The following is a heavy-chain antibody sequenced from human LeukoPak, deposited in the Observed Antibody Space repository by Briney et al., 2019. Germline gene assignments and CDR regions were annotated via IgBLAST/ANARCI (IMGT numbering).Heavy chain of an antibody. CDR1: GFTVSSNY. Sequence: TGGSLRLSCAASGFTVSSNYMSWVRQAPGKGLEWVSVIYSSGSTYYADSVKGRFTISRDNSKNTLYLQMNSLRAEDTAVYYCAREPSSSHDYWGQGTLVTVSS. CDR3: AREPSSSHDY. V-gene: IGHV3-53*01. D-gene: IGHD6-13*01. J-gene: IGHJ4*02. CDR2: IYSSGST.